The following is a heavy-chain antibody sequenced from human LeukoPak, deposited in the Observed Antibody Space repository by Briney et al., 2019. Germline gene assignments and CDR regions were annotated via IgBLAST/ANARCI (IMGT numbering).Heavy chain of an antibody. V-gene: IGHV4-61*08. CDR1: GGSISSGDYY. D-gene: IGHD2-15*01. CDR2: IYYSGST. J-gene: IGHJ4*02. CDR3: ARDRALRSGALEGLN. Sequence: PSQTLSLTCTVSGGSISSGDYYWSWIRQPPGKGLEWIGYIYYSGSTNYNPSLKSRVTTSVDTSKNQFSLKLSSVTAADTAVYYCARDRALRSGALEGLNWGQGTLVTVSS.